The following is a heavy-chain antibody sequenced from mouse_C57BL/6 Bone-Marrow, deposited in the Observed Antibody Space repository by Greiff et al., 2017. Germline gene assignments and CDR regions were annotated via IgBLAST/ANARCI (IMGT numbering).Heavy chain of an antibody. CDR2: IYPGDGDT. CDR1: GYAFSSSW. J-gene: IGHJ4*01. D-gene: IGHD1-1*01. V-gene: IGHV1-82*01. Sequence: QVQLQQSGPELVKPGASVKISCKASGYAFSSSWMNWVKQRPGKGLEWIGRIYPGDGDTNYNGKFKGKATLTADKSSSTAYMQLSSLTSEDSAVYFCARSAYVSRKDYAMDYWGQGPSVTVSS. CDR3: ARSAYVSRKDYAMDY.